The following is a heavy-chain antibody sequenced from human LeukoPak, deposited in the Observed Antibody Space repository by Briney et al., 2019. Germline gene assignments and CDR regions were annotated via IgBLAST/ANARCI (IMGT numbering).Heavy chain of an antibody. J-gene: IGHJ3*02. CDR2: IYYSGST. CDR1: GGSISSYY. CDR3: ARVNYGDPPDAFDI. Sequence: PSETLSLTCTVSGGSISSYYWSWIRQPPGRGLEWIGYIYYSGSTNYNPSLKSRVTISVDTSKNQFSLKLSSVTAADTAVYYCARVNYGDPPDAFDIWGQGTMVTVSS. V-gene: IGHV4-59*12. D-gene: IGHD4-17*01.